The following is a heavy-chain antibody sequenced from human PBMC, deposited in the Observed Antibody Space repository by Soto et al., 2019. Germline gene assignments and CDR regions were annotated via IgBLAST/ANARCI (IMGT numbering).Heavy chain of an antibody. CDR3: AKRRQPLLYRPYYFDY. V-gene: IGHV3-23*01. CDR1: GFTFRSYA. J-gene: IGHJ4*02. D-gene: IGHD2-2*02. Sequence: GGSLRLSCAASGFTFRSYAMSWVRQAPGKGLEWVSGISGSGISTHYADSVKGRFTVSRDNSKNTLYLQMNSPRAEDTAVYYCAKRRQPLLYRPYYFDYWGQGTLVTVSS. CDR2: ISGSGIST.